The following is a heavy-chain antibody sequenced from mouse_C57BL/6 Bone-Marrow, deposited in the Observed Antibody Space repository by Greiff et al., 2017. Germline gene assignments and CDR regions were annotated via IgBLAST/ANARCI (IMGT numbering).Heavy chain of an antibody. Sequence: VQLVESGAELVRPGTSVKVSCKASGYAFTNYLIEWVKQRPGQGLEWIGVINPGSGGTNYNEKFKGKATLTADKSSSTAYMQLSSLTSEDSAVYFCARGDSPFAYWGQGTLVTVSA. CDR2: INPGSGGT. J-gene: IGHJ3*01. V-gene: IGHV1-54*01. CDR3: ARGDSPFAY. CDR1: GYAFTNYL. D-gene: IGHD2-12*01.